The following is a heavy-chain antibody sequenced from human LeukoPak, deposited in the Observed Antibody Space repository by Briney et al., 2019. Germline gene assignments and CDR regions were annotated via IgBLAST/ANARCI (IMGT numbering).Heavy chain of an antibody. CDR3: AKDGVYYDSSGYYYADY. Sequence: EGSLRLSCAASGFTFSSYSMNWVRQAPGKGLEWVSSISSSSSYIYYADSVKGRFTISRDNSKNTLYLQMNSLRAEDTAVYYCAKDGVYYDSSGYYYADYWGQGTLVTVSS. CDR2: ISSSSSYI. D-gene: IGHD3-22*01. J-gene: IGHJ4*02. CDR1: GFTFSSYS. V-gene: IGHV3-21*01.